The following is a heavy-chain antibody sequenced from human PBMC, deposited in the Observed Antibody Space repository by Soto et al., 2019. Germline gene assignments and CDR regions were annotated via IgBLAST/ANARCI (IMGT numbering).Heavy chain of an antibody. Sequence: QVKLVQSGGEVKKPGASVKISCKASGYTFSSYGISWVRKAPGQGLEWMGWISAYNGNTNYAQKFQGRVTMTTDTSTSTAYMELRSLRSDDTAMYYCARTLNEWLLGLEWGQGTLVTVSS. V-gene: IGHV1-18*01. D-gene: IGHD3-3*01. CDR1: GYTFSSYG. J-gene: IGHJ4*02. CDR2: ISAYNGNT. CDR3: ARTLNEWLLGLE.